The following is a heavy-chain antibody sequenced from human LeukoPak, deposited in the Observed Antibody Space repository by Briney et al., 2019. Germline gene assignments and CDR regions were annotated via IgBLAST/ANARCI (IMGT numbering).Heavy chain of an antibody. D-gene: IGHD2-2*03. CDR2: IYYSGSA. J-gene: IGHJ2*01. CDR3: ARLDNGWYFDL. V-gene: IGHV4-59*01. Sequence: SGTLSLTCTVSGGSISSYYWSWIRQRPGKGLEWIGYIYYSGSASYNPSLKSRVTISVDTSKNQFSLKLSSVAAADTAVYYCARLDNGWYFDLWGRGTLVTVSS. CDR1: GGSISSYY.